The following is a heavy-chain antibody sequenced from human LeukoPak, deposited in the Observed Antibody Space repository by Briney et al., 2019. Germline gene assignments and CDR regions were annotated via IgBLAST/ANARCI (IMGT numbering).Heavy chain of an antibody. J-gene: IGHJ6*03. CDR2: INHSGGT. D-gene: IGHD3-16*01. CDR1: GGSFSGYY. Sequence: SETLSLTCAVYGGSFSGYYWSWIRQPPGKGLEWIGEINHSGGTKYNPPLKSRVTISVDTSKNQISLKLSSVTAADTAMYYCARVKDPGGYYYYYYMDVWGKGTTVTVSS. V-gene: IGHV4-34*01. CDR3: ARVKDPGGYYYYYYMDV.